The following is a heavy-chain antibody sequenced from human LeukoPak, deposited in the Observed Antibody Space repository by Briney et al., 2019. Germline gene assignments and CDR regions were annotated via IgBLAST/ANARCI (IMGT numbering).Heavy chain of an antibody. D-gene: IGHD2-21*02. Sequence: GGSLRLSCAASGITFSAYWMGWVRQAPGKGLEWVANIKPDGSEKYYVDSVKGRFTISRDNAKNSLYLQMNSLRAEDTAVYFCAMKYTAFDHWGQGTLVTVSS. CDR3: AMKYTAFDH. J-gene: IGHJ4*02. CDR1: GITFSAYW. V-gene: IGHV3-7*02. CDR2: IKPDGSEK.